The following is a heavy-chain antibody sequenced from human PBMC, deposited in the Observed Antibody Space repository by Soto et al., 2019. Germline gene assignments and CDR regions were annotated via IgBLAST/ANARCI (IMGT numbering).Heavy chain of an antibody. Sequence: SLKVSCNASGFTFSSYAIICVRHAPGQGLEWMGGIIPIFGTANYAQKFQGRVTITADESTSTAYMELSSLRSEDTAVYYCAVVAATSFWFDPWGQGTLVTVSS. CDR2: IIPIFGTA. CDR1: GFTFSSYA. J-gene: IGHJ5*02. CDR3: AVVAATSFWFDP. V-gene: IGHV1-69*13. D-gene: IGHD2-15*01.